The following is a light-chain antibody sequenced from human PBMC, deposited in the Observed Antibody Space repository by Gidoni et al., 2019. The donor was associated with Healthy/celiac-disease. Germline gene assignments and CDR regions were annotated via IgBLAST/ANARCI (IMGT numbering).Light chain of an antibody. CDR3: QSYDSSLSAWV. Sequence: QSVLTQPRSVSGAPGPRGTISCPGSSSNSGAGYDVHWYQQLPGTAPKLLIYGNSNRPSGVPDRFSGSKSGTSASLAITGLQAEDEADYYCQSYDSSLSAWVFGGGTKLTVL. CDR2: GNS. CDR1: SSNSGAGYD. V-gene: IGLV1-40*01. J-gene: IGLJ3*02.